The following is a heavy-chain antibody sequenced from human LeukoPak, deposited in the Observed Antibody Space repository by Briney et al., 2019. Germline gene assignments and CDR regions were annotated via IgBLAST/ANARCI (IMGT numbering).Heavy chain of an antibody. D-gene: IGHD2-2*01. CDR2: IIPIFGTA. Sequence: GASVKVSCKASGGTFSSYAISWVRQAPGQGLEWMGGIIPIFGTANYAQKFQGRVTITTDESTSTAYMELSSLRSEDTAVYYCARDRGCPTRYCSSTSCYGTSPFDPWGQGTLVTVPS. CDR1: GGTFSSYA. J-gene: IGHJ5*02. V-gene: IGHV1-69*05. CDR3: ARDRGCPTRYCSSTSCYGTSPFDP.